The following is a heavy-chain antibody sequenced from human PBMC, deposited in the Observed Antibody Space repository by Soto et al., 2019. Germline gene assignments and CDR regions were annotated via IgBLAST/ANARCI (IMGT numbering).Heavy chain of an antibody. CDR1: GYSFTSYW. Sequence: PGESLKISCKGSGYSFTSYWIGWVRQMPGKGLEWMGIIYPGDSDTRYSPSFQGQVTISADKSISTAYLQWSSLKASDTAMYYCARSRERGHYYYYGMDVWGQGTTVTVS. CDR2: IYPGDSDT. J-gene: IGHJ6*02. CDR3: ARSRERGHYYYYGMDV. V-gene: IGHV5-51*01.